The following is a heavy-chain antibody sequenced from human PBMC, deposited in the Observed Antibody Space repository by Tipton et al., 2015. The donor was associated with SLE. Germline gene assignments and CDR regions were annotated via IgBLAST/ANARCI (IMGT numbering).Heavy chain of an antibody. Sequence: TLSLTCTVSAGSISSYYWSWIRQPPGKGLEWIGDIYYSGSTNYNPSLKSRVTISIDTPKNHFSLKVNSVTAADTAVYYCARGYYYYMDVWGKGTTVTVSS. CDR2: IYYSGST. CDR3: ARGYYYYMDV. J-gene: IGHJ6*03. V-gene: IGHV4-59*01. CDR1: AGSISSYY.